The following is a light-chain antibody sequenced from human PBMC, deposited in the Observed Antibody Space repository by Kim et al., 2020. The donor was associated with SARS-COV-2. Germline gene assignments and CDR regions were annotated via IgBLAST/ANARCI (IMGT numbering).Light chain of an antibody. Sequence: QSALTQPLSVSGSPGQSVTISCTGTTSDVGVYNYVSWYQHHPGKAPKLMIYDVSKRPSGVPDRFSGSKSGNTASLTISGLQPEDEADYYCCSYAGSSTWVFGGGTKGTVL. J-gene: IGLJ3*02. V-gene: IGLV2-11*01. CDR1: TSDVGVYNY. CDR2: DVS. CDR3: CSYAGSSTWV.